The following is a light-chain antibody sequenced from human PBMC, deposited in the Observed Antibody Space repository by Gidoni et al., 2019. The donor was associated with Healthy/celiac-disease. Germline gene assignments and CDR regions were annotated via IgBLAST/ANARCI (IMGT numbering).Light chain of an antibody. CDR3: CSYAGSSSWV. CDR1: SSDVGSYNL. Sequence: QSALTQPAPVSGSPGQSITISCTGTSSDVGSYNLVSWYQQHPGKAPKPMIYEVSKRPSGVSNRFSGSKSGNTASLTISGLQAEDEADYYCCSYAGSSSWVFGGGTKLTVL. V-gene: IGLV2-23*02. CDR2: EVS. J-gene: IGLJ3*02.